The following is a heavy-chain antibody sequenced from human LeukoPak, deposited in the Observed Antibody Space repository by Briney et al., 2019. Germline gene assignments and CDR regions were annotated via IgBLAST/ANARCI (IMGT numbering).Heavy chain of an antibody. CDR2: IYYSGST. Sequence: TSETLSLTCTVSGGSISSYYWSWIRQPPGKGLEWIGYIYYSGSTNYNPSLKSRVTISVDTSKNQFSLKLSSVTAADTAVYYCARDLREGATGIAAFDIWGQGTMVTVSS. D-gene: IGHD1-26*01. V-gene: IGHV4-59*01. J-gene: IGHJ3*02. CDR1: GGSISSYY. CDR3: ARDLREGATGIAAFDI.